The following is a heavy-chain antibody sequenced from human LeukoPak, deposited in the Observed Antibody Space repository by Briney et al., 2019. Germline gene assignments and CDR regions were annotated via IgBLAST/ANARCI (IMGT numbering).Heavy chain of an antibody. Sequence: SETLSLTCTVSGGSISSYYWSWIRQPPGKGLEWIGYIYYSGSTNYNPSLKSRVTISVDTSKNQFSLRLSSVTAADTAVYYCARDRKNAFDIWGQGTMVTVSS. V-gene: IGHV4-59*01. CDR1: GGSISSYY. D-gene: IGHD1-14*01. CDR2: IYYSGST. J-gene: IGHJ3*02. CDR3: ARDRKNAFDI.